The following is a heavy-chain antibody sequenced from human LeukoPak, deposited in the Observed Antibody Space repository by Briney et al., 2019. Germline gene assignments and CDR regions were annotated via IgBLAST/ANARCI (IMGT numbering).Heavy chain of an antibody. CDR2: ISSSSSYI. D-gene: IGHD2-15*01. V-gene: IGHV3-21*01. J-gene: IGHJ3*02. Sequence: GGSLRLSCAASGFTFSSYSMNWVRQAPGKGLEWVSSISSSSSYIYYADSVKGRFTISRDNAKNSLYLQMNSLRAEDTAVYYCARDLPRGYCSGGSCYSDAFDIWGQGTMVTVSS. CDR3: ARDLPRGYCSGGSCYSDAFDI. CDR1: GFTFSSYS.